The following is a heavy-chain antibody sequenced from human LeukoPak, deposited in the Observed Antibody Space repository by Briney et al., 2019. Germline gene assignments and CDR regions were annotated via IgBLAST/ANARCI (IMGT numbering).Heavy chain of an antibody. Sequence: ASVKVSCKASGGTFSSYAISWVRQAPGQGLEWMGWINPNGGGTNYAQKFQGRVTMTRDTSISTAYMELSRLRSDDTAVYYCARGTLDRAAGPGPREHIDYWGQGTLVTVSS. CDR3: ARGTLDRAAGPGPREHIDY. D-gene: IGHD6-13*01. CDR2: INPNGGGT. CDR1: GGTFSSYA. V-gene: IGHV1-2*02. J-gene: IGHJ4*02.